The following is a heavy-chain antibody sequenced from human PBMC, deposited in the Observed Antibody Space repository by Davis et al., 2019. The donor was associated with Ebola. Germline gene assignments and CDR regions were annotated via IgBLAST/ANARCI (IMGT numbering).Heavy chain of an antibody. CDR1: GFTFSDYY. Sequence: PGGSLRLSCVGSGFTFSDYYMSWIRQAPGKGLEWVSFINSGSSHINDADSVKGRFTLSRDNSHNSLELEMNSLRAEDTAVYYCARLQHMHAGTPPGYWGQGILVTVSS. V-gene: IGHV3-11*06. CDR2: INSGSSHI. CDR3: ARLQHMHAGTPPGY. J-gene: IGHJ4*02. D-gene: IGHD6-13*01.